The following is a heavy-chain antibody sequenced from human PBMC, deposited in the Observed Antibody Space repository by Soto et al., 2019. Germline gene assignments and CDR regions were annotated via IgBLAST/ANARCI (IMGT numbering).Heavy chain of an antibody. V-gene: IGHV3-33*01. CDR3: VRQNSGNWLHP. CDR2: IWYDGSDQ. Sequence: QVQLVESGGGVVQPGRSLRLSCAVSGFTFSSYGMHWVRQDPGKGLEWVAIIWYDGSDQYYADSVKGRFTISRDNSKNTVYLQLNSLSAEDTAVYYCVRQNSGNWLHPWGQGALVTVSS. D-gene: IGHD3-10*01. CDR1: GFTFSSYG. J-gene: IGHJ5*02.